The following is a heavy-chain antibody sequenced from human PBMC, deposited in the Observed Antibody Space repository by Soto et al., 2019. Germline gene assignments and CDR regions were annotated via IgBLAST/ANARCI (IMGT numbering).Heavy chain of an antibody. J-gene: IGHJ6*04. CDR3: AREPSYDFGGAPKTMSV. Sequence: PGGSLRLSCAPSGFTFSSYVMHWVRQAPGKGLEWVAVVHYDGTKKYYADSVRGRFTISRDNSENILYLQMNSLRPDDTAVYFCAREPSYDFGGAPKTMSVWGNGTRITFSS. CDR2: VHYDGTKK. V-gene: IGHV3-33*01. CDR1: GFTFSSYV. D-gene: IGHD3-3*01.